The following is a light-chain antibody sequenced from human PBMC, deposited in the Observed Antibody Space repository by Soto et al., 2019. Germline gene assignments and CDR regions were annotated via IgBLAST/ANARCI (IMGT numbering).Light chain of an antibody. CDR3: QQYGSSPYT. CDR2: IAT. CDR1: RSVSSSY. J-gene: IGKJ2*01. Sequence: EIVLSQSPGTLALSPGERATLSCRASRSVSSSYLAWYQQKPGQAPRLLIYIATTRATGFPDRFSGSGSGTDFTLTISRLEPEDLAVYYCQQYGSSPYTFGQGTKLEIK. V-gene: IGKV3-20*01.